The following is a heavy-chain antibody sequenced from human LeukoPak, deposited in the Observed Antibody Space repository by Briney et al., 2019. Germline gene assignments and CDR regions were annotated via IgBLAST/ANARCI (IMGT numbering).Heavy chain of an antibody. CDR2: INHSGST. D-gene: IGHD1-26*01. J-gene: IGHJ3*02. CDR3: ARGRGWELRAFDI. CDR1: GGSFSGYY. Sequence: SETLSLTCAVYGGSFSGYYWSWIRQPPGKGLEWIGEINHSGSTNYNPSLKSRVIISVDTSKNQFSLKLSSVTAADTAVYYCARGRGWELRAFDIWGQGTMVTVSS. V-gene: IGHV4-34*01.